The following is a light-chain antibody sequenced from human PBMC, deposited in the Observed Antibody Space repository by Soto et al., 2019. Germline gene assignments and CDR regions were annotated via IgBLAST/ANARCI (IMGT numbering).Light chain of an antibody. CDR1: QGVRTS. V-gene: IGKV1-16*02. J-gene: IGKJ5*01. CDR3: QQYDTYPIT. CDR2: AAS. Sequence: DIQMTQSPSSLSASVGDTVTITCRASQGVRTSVAWFQQKAGKAPKSLIFAASSLHSGVPRKFGGSGSGTEFTLTITSLQPEDFATYYCQQYDTYPITFGQGTRVDIK.